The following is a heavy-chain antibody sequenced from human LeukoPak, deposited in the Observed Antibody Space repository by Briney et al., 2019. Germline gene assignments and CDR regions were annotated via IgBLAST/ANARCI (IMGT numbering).Heavy chain of an antibody. Sequence: GGSLRLSCAASGFTFSSYNMNWVRQAPGKGLEWVAVISNDGSNKYYADSVKGRFTISRDNSENTLYLQMNSLRAEDTAVYYCAKETGRWELEWGQGTLVTVSS. J-gene: IGHJ4*02. CDR2: ISNDGSNK. D-gene: IGHD1-26*01. CDR1: GFTFSSYN. V-gene: IGHV3-30*18. CDR3: AKETGRWELE.